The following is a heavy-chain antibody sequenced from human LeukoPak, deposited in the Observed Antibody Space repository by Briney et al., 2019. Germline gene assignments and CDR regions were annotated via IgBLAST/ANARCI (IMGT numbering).Heavy chain of an antibody. D-gene: IGHD3-10*01. J-gene: IGHJ4*02. CDR3: AKDLLFPTFGSDS. CDR2: ISAAGGRA. Sequence: GGSLRLSCAASGFTFSTYAMSWVRQAPGKGLEWGSAISAAGGRAYYADSVKGRFTASRDNSKNTLYLQMNSLRDEDTALYYCAKDLLFPTFGSDSWGQGTLVTVSS. V-gene: IGHV3-23*01. CDR1: GFTFSTYA.